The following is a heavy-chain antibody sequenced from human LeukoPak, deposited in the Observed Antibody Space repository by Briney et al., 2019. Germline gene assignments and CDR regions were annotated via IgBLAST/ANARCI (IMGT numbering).Heavy chain of an antibody. CDR2: IYHTGST. CDR1: GDSISSYY. CDR3: ARRGRNSSGWQDYL. V-gene: IGHV4-59*01. D-gene: IGHD6-25*01. Sequence: PSETLSLTCTVSGDSISSYYWSWIRQPPGKGLEWIANIYHTGSTNYNPSLSSRVTISIDTAKNQFSLKLTSVTDADRAVYYCARRGRNSSGWQDYLWGQGTLVTVSS. J-gene: IGHJ4*02.